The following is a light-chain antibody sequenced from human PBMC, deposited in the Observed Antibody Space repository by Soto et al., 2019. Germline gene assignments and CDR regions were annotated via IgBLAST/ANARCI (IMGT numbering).Light chain of an antibody. CDR3: QQYNSDSGT. Sequence: DIQRTQSPSTLSASVGDRVTITCRASQSISSWLAWYQQKPGKAPKLLIYDASSLESGVPSRFSGSGSGTEFTLTISCLQPDDFATYYCQQYNSDSGTFGQGTKV. J-gene: IGKJ1*01. CDR2: DAS. V-gene: IGKV1-5*01. CDR1: QSISSW.